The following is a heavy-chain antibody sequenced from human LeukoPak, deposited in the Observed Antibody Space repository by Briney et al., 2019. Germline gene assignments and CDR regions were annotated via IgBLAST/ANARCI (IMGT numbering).Heavy chain of an antibody. D-gene: IGHD6-19*01. CDR2: ISYDGSNK. Sequence: TGGSLRLSCAASGFTFSSYGMHWVRQAPGKGLEWVAVISYDGSNKYYADSVKGRFTISRDNSKNTLYLQMTSLRAEDTAVYYCARGTVAVAGTGDYWGQGTLVTVSS. CDR3: ARGTVAVAGTGDY. J-gene: IGHJ4*02. CDR1: GFTFSSYG. V-gene: IGHV3-30-3*01.